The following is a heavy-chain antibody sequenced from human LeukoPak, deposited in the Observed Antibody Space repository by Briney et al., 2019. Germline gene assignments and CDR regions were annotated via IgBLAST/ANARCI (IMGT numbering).Heavy chain of an antibody. CDR1: GYSFTNYW. CDR2: IFPGDSET. J-gene: IGHJ4*02. D-gene: IGHD5-18*01. V-gene: IGHV5-51*01. Sequence: GESLKISCQCSGYSFTNYWIGWVRQMPGKGLEWRGIIFPGDSETRYSPSFQGQVTISADTSISTAYLRWSLKASDTAMYYCARRGRSALDNNYFDYWGQGTLVTVPS. CDR3: ARRGRSALDNNYFDY.